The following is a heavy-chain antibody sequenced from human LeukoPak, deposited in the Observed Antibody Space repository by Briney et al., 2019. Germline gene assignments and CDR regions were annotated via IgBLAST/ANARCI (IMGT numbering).Heavy chain of an antibody. V-gene: IGHV4-59*11. CDR3: ARVRKRSPHLREYGMDV. D-gene: IGHD3-16*01. Sequence: PSETLSLTCTVSSGSISSHYWSWIRQSPGKGLEWIGYIYYGGNTNYDPSLKSRVTISVDTSKNQFSLKLSSVTAADTAVYYCARVRKRSPHLREYGMDVWGQGTTVTVSS. J-gene: IGHJ6*02. CDR2: IYYGGNT. CDR1: SGSISSHY.